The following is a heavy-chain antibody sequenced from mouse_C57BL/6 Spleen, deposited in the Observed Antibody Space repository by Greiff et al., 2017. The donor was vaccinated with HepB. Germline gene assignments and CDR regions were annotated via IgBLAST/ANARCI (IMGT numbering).Heavy chain of an antibody. V-gene: IGHV1-42*01. CDR1: GYSFTGYY. CDR3: ARSGDYYGYGAMDY. Sequence: EVQLQESGPELVKPGASVKISCKASGYSFTGYYMNWVKQSPEKSLEWIGEINPSTGGTTYNQKFKAKATLTVDKSSSTAYMQLKSLTSEDSAVYYCARSGDYYGYGAMDYWGQGTSVTVSS. CDR2: INPSTGGT. J-gene: IGHJ4*01. D-gene: IGHD1-1*01.